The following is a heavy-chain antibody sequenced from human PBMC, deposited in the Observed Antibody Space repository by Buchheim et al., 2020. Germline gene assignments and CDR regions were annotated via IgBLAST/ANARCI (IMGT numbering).Heavy chain of an antibody. D-gene: IGHD6-13*01. J-gene: IGHJ5*02. CDR2: ISGSGGST. CDR3: AKSGADIAAAGTVLWFDP. CDR1: GFTFSSYA. V-gene: IGHV3-23*01. Sequence: EVQLLESGGGLVQPGGSLRLSCAASGFTFSSYAMSWVRRAPGKGLEWVSAISGSGGSTYYADSVKGRFTISRDNSKNTLYLQMNSLRAEDTAVYYCAKSGADIAAAGTVLWFDPWGQGTL.